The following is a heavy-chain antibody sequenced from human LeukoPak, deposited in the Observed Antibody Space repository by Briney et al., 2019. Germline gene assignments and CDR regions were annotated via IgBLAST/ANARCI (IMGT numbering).Heavy chain of an antibody. D-gene: IGHD2-21*02. CDR1: GYTFTSYD. Sequence: ASVKVSCKASGYTFTSYDINWVRQATGQGLGWMGWMNPNGGNTGYAQKFQGRVTMTRNTSISTAYMELSSLKSEDTAVYYCARGATAGDKFDYWGQGTLVTVSS. CDR2: MNPNGGNT. V-gene: IGHV1-8*01. CDR3: ARGATAGDKFDY. J-gene: IGHJ4*02.